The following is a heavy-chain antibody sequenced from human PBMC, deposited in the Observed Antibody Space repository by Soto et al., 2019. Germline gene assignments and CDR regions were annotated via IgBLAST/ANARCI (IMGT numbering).Heavy chain of an antibody. Sequence: PGGSLRLSCAASGFTFSSYAIHWVRQAPGKGLEWVSDIIDSGGSTYYADSVKGRFTISRDNSKSTLYLQMNSLRAEDTALYYCAKGRSYYYYYGVDVWGQGTTVTVSS. CDR3: AKGRSYYYYYGVDV. CDR2: IIDSGGST. J-gene: IGHJ6*02. CDR1: GFTFSSYA. V-gene: IGHV3-23*01.